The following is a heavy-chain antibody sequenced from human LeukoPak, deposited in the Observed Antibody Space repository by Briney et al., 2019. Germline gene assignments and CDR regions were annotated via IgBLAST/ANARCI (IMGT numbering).Heavy chain of an antibody. D-gene: IGHD3-10*01. J-gene: IGHJ6*03. CDR1: GGSISTYY. Sequence: SETLSLTCTVSGGSISTYYWSWIRQPPGKGLEWIGYIYYSGSTNYNPSLKSRVTISVDTSKNQFSLKLSSVTAADTAVYFCARLLWFGETHYYMDVWGKGTTVTISS. V-gene: IGHV4-59*01. CDR2: IYYSGST. CDR3: ARLLWFGETHYYMDV.